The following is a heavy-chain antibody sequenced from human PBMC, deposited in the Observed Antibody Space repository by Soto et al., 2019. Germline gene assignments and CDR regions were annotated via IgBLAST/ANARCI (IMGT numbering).Heavy chain of an antibody. J-gene: IGHJ4*02. CDR2: FSGTGGNT. Sequence: EVQLLESGGGLLQPGGSLRLACEASGFTFTSYGMSWVRQAPGKGLEWVSSFSGTGGNTYYADSVKGRFTISRDNSKNSLYLQMNSLRTEDTALYYCAKDIRSSSWYYFDYWGQGTLVTVSS. V-gene: IGHV3-23*01. CDR3: AKDIRSSSWYYFDY. CDR1: GFTFTSYG. D-gene: IGHD6-13*01.